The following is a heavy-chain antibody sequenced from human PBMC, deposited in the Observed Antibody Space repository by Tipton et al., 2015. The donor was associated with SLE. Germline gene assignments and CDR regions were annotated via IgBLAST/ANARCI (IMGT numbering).Heavy chain of an antibody. CDR2: INHSGST. V-gene: IGHV4-34*01. J-gene: IGHJ6*02. Sequence: TLSLTCAVYGGSFSAYYWSWIRQPPGKGLEWIGEINHSGSTNYNPSLKSRVTISVDTSKNQFSLKLSSVTAADTAVYYCASTSSSWYYYYYGMDVWGQGTTVTVSS. D-gene: IGHD6-13*01. CDR1: GGSFSAYY. CDR3: ASTSSSWYYYYYGMDV.